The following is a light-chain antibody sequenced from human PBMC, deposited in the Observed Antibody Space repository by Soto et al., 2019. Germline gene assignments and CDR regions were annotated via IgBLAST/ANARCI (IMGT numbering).Light chain of an antibody. CDR1: QSISSNY. V-gene: IGKV3-20*01. CDR3: QQYSSSPRT. J-gene: IGKJ1*01. Sequence: NVLTQSPGTLSLSPGEGATLSCRASQSISSNYLAWYHQKPGQAPRLLIFGASSRATDIPDRFRGSGSGRDFLLNISRLEPEDSGMYYCQQYSSSPRTFDQGTKVEIK. CDR2: GAS.